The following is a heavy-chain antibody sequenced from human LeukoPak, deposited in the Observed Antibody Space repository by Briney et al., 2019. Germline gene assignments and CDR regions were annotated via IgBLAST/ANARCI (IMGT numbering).Heavy chain of an antibody. CDR2: TYYRSKWNY. J-gene: IGHJ3*02. CDR3: ARFYYDTSGHGAFDI. D-gene: IGHD3-22*01. CDR1: GDSVSSNSAA. V-gene: IGHV6-1*01. Sequence: SQTLSLTCAISGDSVSSNSAAWDWNRQSPSRGLEWLGRTYYRSKWNYDYAVSVKSRITINTDTSKNQFSLQLNSVTPEDTAVYYCARFYYDTSGHGAFDIWGQGTMVTVSS.